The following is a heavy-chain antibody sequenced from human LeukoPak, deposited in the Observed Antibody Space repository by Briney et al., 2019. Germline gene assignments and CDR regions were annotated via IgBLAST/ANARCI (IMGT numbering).Heavy chain of an antibody. CDR3: ARDLVGATGGIDY. V-gene: IGHV3-23*01. Sequence: PGGSLRLSCAASGFTFSSYAMNWVRQAPGKGLEWVSVISGSGGSTYYADSVKGRFTISRDNSENTLCLQMNSLRAEGTAVYYCARDLVGATGGIDYWGQGTLVTVSS. CDR2: ISGSGGST. D-gene: IGHD1-26*01. CDR1: GFTFSSYA. J-gene: IGHJ4*02.